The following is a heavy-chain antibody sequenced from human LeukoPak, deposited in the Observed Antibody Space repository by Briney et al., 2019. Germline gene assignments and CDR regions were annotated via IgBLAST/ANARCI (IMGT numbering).Heavy chain of an antibody. CDR2: IYHSGST. V-gene: IGHV4-38-2*02. CDR1: GYSISSGYY. CDR3: ARDNGLGSYYRGGPVDY. J-gene: IGHJ4*02. Sequence: SETLSLTCTVSGYSISSGYYWGWIRQPPGKGLEWIGSIYHSGSTYYNPSLKSRVTISVDTSKNQFSLKLSSVTAADTAVYYCARDNGLGSYYRGGPVDYWGQGTLVTVSS. D-gene: IGHD3-10*01.